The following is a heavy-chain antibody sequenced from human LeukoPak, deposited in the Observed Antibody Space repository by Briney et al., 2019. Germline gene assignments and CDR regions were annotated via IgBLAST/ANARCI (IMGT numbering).Heavy chain of an antibody. CDR2: ISSSSSYI. D-gene: IGHD6-19*01. J-gene: IGHJ4*02. CDR3: ARASSGWAVDLYYFDY. CDR1: GFTFSSYS. V-gene: IGHV3-21*01. Sequence: PGGSLRLSCAASGFTFSSYSMNWVRQAPGKGPEWVSSISSSSSYIYYPDSVKGRFTISRDNSKNSLYLQMNSLRAEDTAVYYCARASSGWAVDLYYFDYWGQGTLVTVSS.